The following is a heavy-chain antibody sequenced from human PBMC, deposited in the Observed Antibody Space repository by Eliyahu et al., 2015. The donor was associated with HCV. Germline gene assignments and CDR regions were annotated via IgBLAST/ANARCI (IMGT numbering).Heavy chain of an antibody. Sequence: QVQLVQSGAEVKRPGASVKXSCAVSGYTLSELSMXWVRQAPGKGLEWMGGFDPENGETIYAQKFQGRVTMTEDTSTDTAYMELSSLRSEDTAVYYCATWPPALNYDSSGYYFYWGQGTLVTVSS. CDR2: FDPENGET. CDR1: GYTLSELS. J-gene: IGHJ4*02. CDR3: ATWPPALNYDSSGYYFY. V-gene: IGHV1-24*01. D-gene: IGHD3-22*01.